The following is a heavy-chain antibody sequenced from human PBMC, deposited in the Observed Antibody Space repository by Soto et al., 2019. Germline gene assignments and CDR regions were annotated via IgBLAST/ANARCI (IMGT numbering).Heavy chain of an antibody. D-gene: IGHD6-13*01. CDR3: ARVYSSSWYYYYGMGV. V-gene: IGHV1-69*13. CDR2: ITPIFGTA. CDR1: EGTISGYA. J-gene: IGHJ6*02. Sequence: GASVKGSCKASEGTISGYAISWVRQAPGQGLEWMGGITPIFGTANYAQKFQGRVTITEDESTSTAYMELSSLRSEDTAVYYCARVYSSSWYYYYGMGVWGQGTTVTVSS.